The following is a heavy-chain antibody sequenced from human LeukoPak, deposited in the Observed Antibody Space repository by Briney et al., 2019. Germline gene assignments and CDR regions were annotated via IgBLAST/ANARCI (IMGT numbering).Heavy chain of an antibody. J-gene: IGHJ4*02. CDR3: ARDARFRGSYAGDY. CDR1: GFTFSSYG. V-gene: IGHV3-33*01. D-gene: IGHD3-16*01. CDR2: ISYDGSNK. Sequence: QPGGSLRLSCAASGFTFSSYGMHWVRQAPGKGLEWVAVISYDGSNKYYADSVKGRFTISRDNSKNTLYLQMNSLRAEDTAMYYCARDARFRGSYAGDYWGQGTLVTVSS.